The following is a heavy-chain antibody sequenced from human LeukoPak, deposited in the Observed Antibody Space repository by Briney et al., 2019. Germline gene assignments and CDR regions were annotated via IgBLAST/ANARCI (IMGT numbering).Heavy chain of an antibody. CDR2: ISAYNGNT. V-gene: IGHV1-18*01. CDR3: AREAGSTPEYYDGMDV. J-gene: IGHJ6*02. D-gene: IGHD4-23*01. Sequence: GASVKVSCRASGYTFTSYGISWVRQAPGQGLEWMGWISAYNGNTNYAQKLQGRVTMTTDTSTSTAYMELRSLRSDDTAVYYCAREAGSTPEYYDGMDVWGQGATVTVS. CDR1: GYTFTSYG.